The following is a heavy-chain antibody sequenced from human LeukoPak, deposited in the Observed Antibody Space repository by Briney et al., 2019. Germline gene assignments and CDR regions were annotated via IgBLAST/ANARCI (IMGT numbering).Heavy chain of an antibody. Sequence: PSQTLSLTCTVSGGSISSSGYYWGCIRHPPGKGLEWIASINYSGRTLYNPSLTSRVSISVDTSDNQFSLKLTSVTAADTAVYYCARLGLKTTGTIYWGQGTLVTVSS. V-gene: IGHV4-39*01. CDR1: GGSISSSGYY. CDR2: INYSGRT. D-gene: IGHD7-27*01. J-gene: IGHJ4*02. CDR3: ARLGLKTTGTIY.